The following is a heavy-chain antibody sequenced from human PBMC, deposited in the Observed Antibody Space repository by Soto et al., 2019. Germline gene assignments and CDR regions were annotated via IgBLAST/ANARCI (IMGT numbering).Heavy chain of an antibody. J-gene: IGHJ3*02. D-gene: IGHD2-21*02. CDR1: GGSIRSGGYY. CDR3: ASGISVVVTALGYAFDI. CDR2: IYYSGST. V-gene: IGHV4-31*03. Sequence: QVQLQESGPGLVKPSQTLSLTCTVSGGSIRSGGYYWSWIRQHPGKGLEWIGYIYYSGSTYYNPSLKSRVTISVDTSKNQFSLKLSSVTAADTAVYYSASGISVVVTALGYAFDIWGQGTMVTVSS.